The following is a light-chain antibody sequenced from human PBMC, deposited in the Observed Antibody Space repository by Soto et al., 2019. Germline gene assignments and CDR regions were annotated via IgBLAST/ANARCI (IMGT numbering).Light chain of an antibody. J-gene: IGKJ5*01. CDR3: QQSARSPIT. Sequence: EIVLTQSPGTLSLSPGERATLSCRASQSVSSSYLAWYQQKTGQAPRLLMSAASSRAPGIPDRFSGSGSGKDFTLTISRLEADVYAGYYCQQSARSPITFERGTRLEIK. CDR1: QSVSSSY. V-gene: IGKV3-20*01. CDR2: AAS.